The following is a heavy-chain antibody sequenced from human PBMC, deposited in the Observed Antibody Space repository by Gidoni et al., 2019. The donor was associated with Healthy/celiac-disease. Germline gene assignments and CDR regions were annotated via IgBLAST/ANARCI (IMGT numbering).Heavy chain of an antibody. CDR1: GFTVSSNY. CDR2: IYSGGST. CDR3: ARDIVVVVAATYYYYGMDV. V-gene: IGHV3-53*01. Sequence: EVQLVESGGGLIQPGGSLRLSCAASGFTVSSNYMSWVRQAPGKGLEWVSVIYSGGSTYYAGSVEGRFTISRDNSKNTLYLQMNSMRAEDTAVYYCARDIVVVVAATYYYYGMDVWGKGPRSPSPQ. D-gene: IGHD2-15*01. J-gene: IGHJ6*01.